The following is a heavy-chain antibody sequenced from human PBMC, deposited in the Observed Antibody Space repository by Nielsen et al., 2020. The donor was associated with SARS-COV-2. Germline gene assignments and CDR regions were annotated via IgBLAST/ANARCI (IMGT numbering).Heavy chain of an antibody. D-gene: IGHD3-22*01. CDR1: GSNFDDHG. CDR2: INRNGGST. V-gene: IGHV3-20*04. J-gene: IGHJ3*02. Sequence: GESLKISCAASGSNFDDHGMSWVRQVPGKGLEWVSGINRNGGSTAYADSVKGRFTISRDNAKNSIYLQMNSLRAEDTAVYYCRGWLATFDIWGQGTLVTVSS. CDR3: RGWLATFDI.